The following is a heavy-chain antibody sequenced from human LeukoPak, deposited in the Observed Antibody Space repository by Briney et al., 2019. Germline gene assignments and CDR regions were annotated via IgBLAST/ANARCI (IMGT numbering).Heavy chain of an antibody. CDR3: ARDLRGYSGYDKYYYYGMDV. J-gene: IGHJ6*02. V-gene: IGHV1-18*01. CDR2: ISAYNGNT. CDR1: GYTFTSYG. Sequence: GASVNVSCRASGYTFTSYGISWVRQAPGRGLEWMGWISAYNGNTNYAQKLQGRVTMTTDTSTSTAYMELRSLRSDDTAVYYCARDLRGYSGYDKYYYYGMDVWGQGTTVTVSS. D-gene: IGHD5-12*01.